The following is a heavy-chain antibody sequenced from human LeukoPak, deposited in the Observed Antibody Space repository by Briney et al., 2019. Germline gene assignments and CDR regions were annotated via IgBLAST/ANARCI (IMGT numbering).Heavy chain of an antibody. CDR2: IRSKASGGTT. J-gene: IGHJ5*02. V-gene: IGHV3-49*03. Sequence: GGSLRLSCAVSGFTVSSNYMSWFRQPPGKGLEWVGFIRSKASGGTTDYAASVRGRFTISRDDSKSIAYLQLNSLKTEDTAVYYCARGGYLYGAWGQGSLVTVSS. CDR3: ARGGYLYGA. D-gene: IGHD3-10*01. CDR1: GFTVSSNY.